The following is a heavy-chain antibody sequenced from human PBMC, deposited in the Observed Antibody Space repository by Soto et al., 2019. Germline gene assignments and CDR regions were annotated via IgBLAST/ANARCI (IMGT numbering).Heavy chain of an antibody. V-gene: IGHV3-11*01. D-gene: IGHD6-6*01. J-gene: IGHJ4*02. CDR1: GFRFSDYD. CDR3: AREGRGSSSSVLVY. CDR2: IDSGGRTR. Sequence: QVQLVGSGGGLVKPGGSRRLSCAASGFRFSDYDRCWFRQAPGKGREWISCIDSGGRTRFYADSVKGRFPISRDNAKNSLCLQMNSLRAEDMAVYYCAREGRGSSSSVLVYWGQGTLVTVSS.